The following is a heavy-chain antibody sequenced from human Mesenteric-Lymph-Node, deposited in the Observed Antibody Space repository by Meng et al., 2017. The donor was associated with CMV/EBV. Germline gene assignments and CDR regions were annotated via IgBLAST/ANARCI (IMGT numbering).Heavy chain of an antibody. Sequence: SETLSLTCTVSGGSISSSSYYWSWIRQPPGKGLEWIGYIYYSGYTSYSPSLKSRVTISIDTSKNQFSLKLRSVTAEDTAMYYCASVDTADLFLDVWGQGTTVTVSS. V-gene: IGHV4-61*01. CDR1: GGSISSSSYY. J-gene: IGHJ6*02. CDR2: IYYSGYT. D-gene: IGHD5-18*01. CDR3: ASVDTADLFLDV.